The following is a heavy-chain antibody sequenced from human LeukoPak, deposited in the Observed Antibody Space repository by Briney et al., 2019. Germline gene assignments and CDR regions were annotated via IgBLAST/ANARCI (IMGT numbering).Heavy chain of an antibody. CDR3: TTGAPRAYSGSYSNC. J-gene: IGHJ4*02. CDR2: IKSKTDGGTT. D-gene: IGHD1-26*01. Sequence: GGSPRLSCAASGFTFSNAWMSWVRQAPGKGLEWVGRIKSKTDGGTTDYAAPVKGRFTISRDDSQNTLYLQMNSLETEDTAVYYCTTGAPRAYSGSYSNCWGQGTLVTVSS. V-gene: IGHV3-15*01. CDR1: GFTFSNAW.